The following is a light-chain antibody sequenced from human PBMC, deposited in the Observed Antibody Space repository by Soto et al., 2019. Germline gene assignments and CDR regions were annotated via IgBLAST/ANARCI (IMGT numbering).Light chain of an antibody. V-gene: IGKV3-20*01. CDR1: QSVSNNY. J-gene: IGKJ5*01. Sequence: EIVLTQSPGTLSLSPGQRATLSCRASQSVSNNYLAWYQQKPGQPPRLLIYCASSRATGIPDRFSGSGSGTDFSLTISRLEPVDFAVYYCQHYTSSPPITFGQGRRLEI. CDR3: QHYTSSPPIT. CDR2: CAS.